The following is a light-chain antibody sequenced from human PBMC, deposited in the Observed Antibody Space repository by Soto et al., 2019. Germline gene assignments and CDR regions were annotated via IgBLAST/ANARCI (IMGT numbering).Light chain of an antibody. J-gene: IGKJ5*01. V-gene: IGKV3-11*01. Sequence: IVLTQSPGTVSLSPGERATLSCRASQSVRTSLAWYQHKPGQAPRLVIYDASLRANGVPARFGGSGSGTDFTLTINSLEPEDFAVYYCQQRNVWPPITFGQGTRLEIK. CDR3: QQRNVWPPIT. CDR2: DAS. CDR1: QSVRTS.